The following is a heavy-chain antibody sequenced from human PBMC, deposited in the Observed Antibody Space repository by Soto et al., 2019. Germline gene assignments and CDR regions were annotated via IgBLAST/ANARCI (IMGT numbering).Heavy chain of an antibody. D-gene: IGHD6-13*01. CDR2: ISGSGGST. CDR1: GFTFSSYA. J-gene: IGHJ6*02. Sequence: GGSLRLSCAASGFTFSSYAMSWVRQAPGKGLEWVSAISGSGGSTYYADTVKGRFTISRDNSKNTLYLQMNSQRAEDTAVYAAAGTSYYGLDVWGQGTTVTVSS. CDR3: AGTSYYGLDV. V-gene: IGHV3-23*01.